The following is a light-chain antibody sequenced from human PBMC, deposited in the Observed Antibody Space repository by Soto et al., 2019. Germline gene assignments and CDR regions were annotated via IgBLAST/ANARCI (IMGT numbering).Light chain of an antibody. CDR2: AAS. CDR1: QGISNY. V-gene: IGKV1-27*01. Sequence: DIQMTQSPSSLSASVGDRVTITCRASQGISNYLAWYQQKPEKVPKLLIHAASTLQSGVPSRFSGTGSGTDFTRTISSLQPGDVATYFCQKYNSAPTFGQRTKVEI. J-gene: IGKJ1*01. CDR3: QKYNSAPT.